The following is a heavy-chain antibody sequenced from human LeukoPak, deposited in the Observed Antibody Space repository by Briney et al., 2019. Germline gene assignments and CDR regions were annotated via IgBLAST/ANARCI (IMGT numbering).Heavy chain of an antibody. CDR3: AREISLNFGVVIPYYFDY. CDR2: INPSGGST. V-gene: IGHV1-46*01. J-gene: IGHJ4*02. D-gene: IGHD3-3*01. CDR1: GYTFTSYY. Sequence: ASVKVSCKASGYTFTSYYMHWVRQAPGQGLEWMGIINPSGGSTSYAQKFQGRVTMTRDTSTSTVYMELSSLRSEDTAVYYCAREISLNFGVVIPYYFDYWGQGTLVTVSS.